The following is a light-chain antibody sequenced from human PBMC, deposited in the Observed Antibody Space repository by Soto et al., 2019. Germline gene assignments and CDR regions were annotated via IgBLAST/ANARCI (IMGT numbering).Light chain of an antibody. CDR2: DAS. Sequence: EILMRQSPVTLSASPGESATLACRASQSVSSYLAWYQQKPGQAPRPLINDASNRATGIPARFGGSGSGTDFTLTISSLEPEDFAVYYCQQRNDWPLTFGGRAKVDI. V-gene: IGKV3-11*01. CDR1: QSVSSY. J-gene: IGKJ4*01. CDR3: QQRNDWPLT.